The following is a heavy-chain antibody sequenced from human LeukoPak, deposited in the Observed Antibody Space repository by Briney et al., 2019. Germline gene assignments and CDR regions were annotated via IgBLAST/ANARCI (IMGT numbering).Heavy chain of an antibody. J-gene: IGHJ6*02. CDR2: IKQDGSEK. V-gene: IGHV3-7*01. Sequence: QTGGSLRLSCAASGFTFSSYWMSWVRQAPGKGLEWVANIKQDGSEKYYVDSVKGRFTISRDNAKNSLYLQMNSLRAEDTAVYYCARDLEDSGYDDYYGMDVWGQGTTVTVSS. CDR1: GFTFSSYW. CDR3: ARDLEDSGYDDYYGMDV. D-gene: IGHD5-12*01.